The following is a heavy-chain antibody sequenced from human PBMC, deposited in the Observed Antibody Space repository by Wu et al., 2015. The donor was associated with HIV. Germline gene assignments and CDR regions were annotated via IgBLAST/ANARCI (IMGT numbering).Heavy chain of an antibody. Sequence: QVQLVQSGAEVKKPGAPVKVSCKASGYTFTGYYMHWVRQAPGQGLEWMGWINPNSGGTNYAQKFQGRVTMTRDTSISTAYMELSRLRSDDTAVYYCARGDRVLEMATMKLDWGQGTLVTVSS. V-gene: IGHV1-2*02. D-gene: IGHD5-24*01. CDR1: GYTFTGYY. J-gene: IGHJ4*02. CDR2: INPNSGGT. CDR3: ARGDRVLEMATMKLD.